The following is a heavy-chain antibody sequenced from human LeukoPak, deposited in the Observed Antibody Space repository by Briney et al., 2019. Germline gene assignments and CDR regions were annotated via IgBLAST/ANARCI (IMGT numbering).Heavy chain of an antibody. CDR2: INHSGST. V-gene: IGHV4-34*01. J-gene: IGHJ4*02. D-gene: IGHD3-22*01. Sequence: PSETLSLTCAVYGGSFSGYYWSWIRKPPGKGLEWMGEINHSGSTNYNPSLKSRVTISVDTSKNQFSLKLSSVTAADTAVYYCASVSYDSSGYYTGFDYWGQGTLVTVSS. CDR1: GGSFSGYY. CDR3: ASVSYDSSGYYTGFDY.